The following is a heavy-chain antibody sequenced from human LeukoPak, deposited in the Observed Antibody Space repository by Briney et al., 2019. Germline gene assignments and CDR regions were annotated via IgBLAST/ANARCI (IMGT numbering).Heavy chain of an antibody. CDR3: ARLHSSRAEEFDP. CDR2: IYYTAIT. Sequence: SETLCLPCTVSGDSVSGYYWSWIRQSPGTGLEWIGYIYYTAITAYNPSLGSRVTISVDRSNNQFSLRLTSVTAADTAVYYCARLHSSRAEEFDPWGQGTLVTVSS. J-gene: IGHJ5*02. CDR1: GDSVSGYY. V-gene: IGHV4-59*02.